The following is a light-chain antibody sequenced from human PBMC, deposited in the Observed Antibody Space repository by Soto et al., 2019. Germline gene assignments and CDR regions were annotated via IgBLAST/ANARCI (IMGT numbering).Light chain of an antibody. CDR3: QQYNNGPRT. J-gene: IGKJ1*01. Sequence: EIVMTQSPATLSVSPGERATLSCRASQSVSSNLAWYQQKPGQAPRLLIYGASTRATGIPARFSGSGSGTEFTLTISSLQSEDFAVYYCQQYNNGPRTFCQDTKVDIK. V-gene: IGKV3-15*01. CDR1: QSVSSN. CDR2: GAS.